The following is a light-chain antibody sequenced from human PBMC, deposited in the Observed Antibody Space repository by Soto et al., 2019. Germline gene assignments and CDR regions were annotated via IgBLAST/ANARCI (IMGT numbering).Light chain of an antibody. V-gene: IGLV6-57*01. CDR3: QSYDSSNQGV. CDR2: EDN. Sequence: NFMLTQPHSVSESPGKTVTISCTRSSGSIASNYVQWYQQRPGSSPTTVIYEDNQRPSGVPDRFSGSIDSYSNSASLTISRLKTEDEADYYCQSYDSSNQGVFGGGTKLTVL. CDR1: SGSIASNY. J-gene: IGLJ3*02.